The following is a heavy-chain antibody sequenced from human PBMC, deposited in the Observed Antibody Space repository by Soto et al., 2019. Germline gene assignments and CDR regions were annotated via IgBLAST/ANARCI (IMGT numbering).Heavy chain of an antibody. CDR2: ISYEGSNK. J-gene: IGHJ6*02. CDR3: AKVGFSGSSTYYYYYGMDV. V-gene: IGHV3-30*18. Sequence: QVQLVESGGGVVQPGRSLRLSCAASGFTFSNYGMHWVRQAPGKGLEWVAVISYEGSNKYHADSVKGRFTISRDNSKNPLYLQMNSLRAEDTAVYYCAKVGFSGSSTYYYYYGMDVWGQGTTVTVSS. CDR1: GFTFSNYG. D-gene: IGHD1-26*01.